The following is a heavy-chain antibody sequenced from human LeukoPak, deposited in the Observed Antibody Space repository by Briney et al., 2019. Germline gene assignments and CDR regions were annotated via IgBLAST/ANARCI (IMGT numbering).Heavy chain of an antibody. CDR3: ARSGDDSSGYPDF. Sequence: SETLSLTCSVYGGSFSGYYWSWIRQPPGKGLEWIGEINQSGVTNYSPSLKSRVTISVDTSKNQFSLRLSSVTAADTAVYYCARSGDDSSGYPDFWGQGTLVTVSS. J-gene: IGHJ4*02. CDR2: INQSGVT. V-gene: IGHV4-34*01. CDR1: GGSFSGYY. D-gene: IGHD3-22*01.